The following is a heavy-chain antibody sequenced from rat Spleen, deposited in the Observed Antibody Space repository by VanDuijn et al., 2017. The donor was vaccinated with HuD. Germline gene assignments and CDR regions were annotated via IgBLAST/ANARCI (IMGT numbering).Heavy chain of an antibody. CDR1: GFTFSDYG. CDR2: ISFDGIST. Sequence: EVQLVESGGGLVQPGRSLKLSCAASGFTFSDYGMAWVRQAPTKGLEWVATISFDGISTYYRDSVKGRFTISRDNAKSTLYLQMDSLRSEDTATYYCERHGIYNNYGWFAYWGQGTLVTVSS. J-gene: IGHJ3*01. CDR3: ERHGIYNNYGWFAY. D-gene: IGHD1-10*01. V-gene: IGHV5-29*01.